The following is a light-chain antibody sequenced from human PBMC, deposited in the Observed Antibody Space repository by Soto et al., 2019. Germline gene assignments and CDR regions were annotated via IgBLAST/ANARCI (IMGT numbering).Light chain of an antibody. CDR1: NSNIGAGYD. CDR2: GNS. CDR3: QSYDSSLSGGV. J-gene: IGLJ3*02. V-gene: IGLV1-40*01. Sequence: QSVLTQPPSVSGARGQRVTISCTGYNSNIGAGYDVHWYQQLPGTAPKLLIYGNSNRPSGVPDRFSASKSGTSASLAITGLQAEDEADYYCQSYDSSLSGGVFGGGTKLTVL.